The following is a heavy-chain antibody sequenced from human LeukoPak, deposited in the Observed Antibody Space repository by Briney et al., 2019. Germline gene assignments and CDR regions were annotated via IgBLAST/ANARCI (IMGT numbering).Heavy chain of an antibody. D-gene: IGHD5-18*01. Sequence: GGSLRLSCAASGFTFDDYAMHWVRQAPGKGLEWVSGISWNSGSIGYADSVKGRFTISRDNAKNSLYLQMNSLRAEDTALYYCAKDTQGYGFLVDYWGQGTLVTVSS. CDR1: GFTFDDYA. J-gene: IGHJ4*02. V-gene: IGHV3-9*01. CDR2: ISWNSGSI. CDR3: AKDTQGYGFLVDY.